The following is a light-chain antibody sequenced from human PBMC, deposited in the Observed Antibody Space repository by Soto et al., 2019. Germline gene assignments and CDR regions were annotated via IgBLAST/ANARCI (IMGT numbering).Light chain of an antibody. J-gene: IGLJ1*01. CDR1: SSDVGGYNF. CDR2: EVS. CDR3: GSYTSSTTPYV. V-gene: IGLV2-14*01. Sequence: QSALPQPASVSWSPGQSITISCAGTSSDVGGYNFVSWYQQHPGKAPKLMISEVSNRPSGVSTRFSGSKSGNTASLTISVRQYEDEADYYCGSYTSSTTPYVVGTGTKLTVL.